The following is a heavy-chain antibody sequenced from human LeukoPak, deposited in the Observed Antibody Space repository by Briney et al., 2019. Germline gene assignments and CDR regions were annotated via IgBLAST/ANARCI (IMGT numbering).Heavy chain of an antibody. CDR2: IYHSGST. Sequence: SETLSLTCTVSGGSISSYYWSWIRQPPGKGLEWIGYIYHSGSTYYNPSLKSRVTISVDRSKNQFSLKLSSVTAADTAVYYCAREAVLLEWLSPITVFDYWGQGTLVTVSS. CDR1: GGSISSYY. J-gene: IGHJ4*02. V-gene: IGHV4-59*12. D-gene: IGHD3-3*01. CDR3: AREAVLLEWLSPITVFDY.